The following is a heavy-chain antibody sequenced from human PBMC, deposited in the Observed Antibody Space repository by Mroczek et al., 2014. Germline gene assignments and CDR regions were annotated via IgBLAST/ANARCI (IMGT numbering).Heavy chain of an antibody. CDR1: GFTFSSYS. V-gene: IGHV3-21*01. J-gene: IGHJ4*02. Sequence: ESGGGLVKPGGSLRLSCAASGFTFSSYSMNWVRQAPGKGLEWVSSISSSSSYIYYADSVKGRFTISRDNAKNSLYLQMNSLRAEDTAVYYCAGGDYYDSSGYYNYWGQGTLVTVSS. CDR2: ISSSSSYI. CDR3: AGGDYYDSSGYYNY. D-gene: IGHD3-22*01.